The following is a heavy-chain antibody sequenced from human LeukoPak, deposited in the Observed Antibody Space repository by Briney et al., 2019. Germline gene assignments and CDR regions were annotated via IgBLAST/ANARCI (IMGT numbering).Heavy chain of an antibody. J-gene: IGHJ4*02. CDR3: TRERRGSYYAFES. V-gene: IGHV3-11*01. Sequence: KAGGSLRLSCAASGFSFSDYYVSWVRQAPGKGLEWISYITTSGGSTKYADSVKGRFTISRDNAKNSVVLQMNSLRAEDTAVYYCTRERRGSYYAFESWGQGTLVSVSS. CDR2: ITTSGGST. D-gene: IGHD3-16*01. CDR1: GFSFSDYY.